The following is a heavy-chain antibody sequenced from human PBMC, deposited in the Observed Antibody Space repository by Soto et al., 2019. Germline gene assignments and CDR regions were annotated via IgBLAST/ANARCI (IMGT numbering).Heavy chain of an antibody. J-gene: IGHJ4*02. Sequence: EVQLLESGGGLAQPGGSLRLSCAASGFPFSNYAMSWVRQAPGKGLEWVSTINGGAGSTYYADSVKGRFTISRDDSKNTLYLQMNSLRAEDTAVYYCGKIPIMTTVTHYFDYWGQGTLVTVSS. V-gene: IGHV3-23*01. D-gene: IGHD4-17*01. CDR3: GKIPIMTTVTHYFDY. CDR2: INGGAGST. CDR1: GFPFSNYA.